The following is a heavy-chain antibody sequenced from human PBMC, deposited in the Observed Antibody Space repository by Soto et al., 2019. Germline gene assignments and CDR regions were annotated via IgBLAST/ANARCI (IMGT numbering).Heavy chain of an antibody. CDR1: GFTFVDYA. Sequence: GGSLRLSCTASGFTFVDYAMSWFRQAPGKVLEWVGFIRSKAYGGTTEYAASVKGRFTISRDDSKSIAYLQMNSLKTEDTAVYYCTRSLARDYYYGMDVWGQGTTVTVSS. J-gene: IGHJ6*02. CDR3: TRSLARDYYYGMDV. D-gene: IGHD6-13*01. V-gene: IGHV3-49*03. CDR2: IRSKAYGGTT.